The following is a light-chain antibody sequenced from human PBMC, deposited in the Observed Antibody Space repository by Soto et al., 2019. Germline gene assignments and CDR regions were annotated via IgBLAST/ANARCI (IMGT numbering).Light chain of an antibody. Sequence: DIVLTQSPDSLAVSLGARATINCKSNQSVLYSSNNKNYLAWYQQKPGQPPKLLIYWASTRESGVPDRFSGSGSGTDFTLTISSLQAEDVALYYCQQYYSLPLIFGGGTKVDIK. CDR2: WAS. V-gene: IGKV4-1*01. J-gene: IGKJ4*01. CDR3: QQYYSLPLI. CDR1: QSVLYSSNNKNY.